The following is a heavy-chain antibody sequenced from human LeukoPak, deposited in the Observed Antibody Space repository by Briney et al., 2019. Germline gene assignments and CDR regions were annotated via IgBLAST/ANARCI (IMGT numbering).Heavy chain of an antibody. J-gene: IGHJ5*02. Sequence: ASVKVSCKASGYTFTAYYMHWVRQAPGQGLEWMGWINPNSGGTNYAQKFQGRVTMTRDTPISTAYMGLSRLRSDDTAVYYCARGASGVYTVTTSWFDPWGQGTLVTVSS. V-gene: IGHV1-2*02. D-gene: IGHD4-17*01. CDR2: INPNSGGT. CDR3: ARGASGVYTVTTSWFDP. CDR1: GYTFTAYY.